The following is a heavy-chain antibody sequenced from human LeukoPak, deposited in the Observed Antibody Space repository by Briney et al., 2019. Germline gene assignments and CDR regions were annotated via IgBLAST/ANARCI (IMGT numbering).Heavy chain of an antibody. CDR1: GYTFTDYY. CDR2: INPKSGGT. V-gene: IGHV1-2*02. D-gene: IGHD1-26*01. J-gene: IGHJ3*02. CDR3: AKDLQWELPRGDALDI. Sequence: ASVKVSCKSSGYTFTDYYMHWVRQAPGQGLEWMGWINPKSGGTNYAQNFQGRVTMTRNTSISTAYMELSRLRSDDMAVYYCAKDLQWELPRGDALDIWGQGTMVTVSS.